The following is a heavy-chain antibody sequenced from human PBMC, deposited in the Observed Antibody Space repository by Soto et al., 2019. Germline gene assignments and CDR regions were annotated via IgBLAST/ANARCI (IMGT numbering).Heavy chain of an antibody. CDR3: ARESTAMVTVFDY. J-gene: IGHJ4*01. D-gene: IGHD5-18*01. CDR1: GGSISSFY. Sequence: SEPLSLTCTVAGGSISSFYWRCIRKTPGKGLEWIGYIYYSGSTNYNPSLKSRVTISVDTSKNQFSLKLSSVTAADTAVYYCARESTAMVTVFDYWGQGTLVTVSS. CDR2: IYYSGST. V-gene: IGHV4-59*01.